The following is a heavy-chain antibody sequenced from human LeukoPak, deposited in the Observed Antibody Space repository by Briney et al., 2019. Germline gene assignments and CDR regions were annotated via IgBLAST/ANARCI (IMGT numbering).Heavy chain of an antibody. CDR3: ARHHLNGGFFDF. CDR1: GYSFTNHW. V-gene: IGHV5-51*01. CDR2: IYPGDSDT. D-gene: IGHD3-10*01. Sequence: GESLQISCKGSGYSFTNHWTGWVRQMPGKGLEWMGIIYPGDSDTKYSPSFQGQVTISADKSINTAYLQWSSLKASDTAMYYCARHHLNGGFFDFWGQGTLVTVSS. J-gene: IGHJ4*02.